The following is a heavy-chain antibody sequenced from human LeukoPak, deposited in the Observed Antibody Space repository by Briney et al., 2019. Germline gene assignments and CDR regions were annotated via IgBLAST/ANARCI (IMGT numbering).Heavy chain of an antibody. CDR2: IYYSGST. CDR1: GGSINSDTYY. D-gene: IGHD6-19*01. CDR3: ARHKVASGSGWDY. V-gene: IGHV4-39*01. Sequence: SETLSLTCNVSGGSINSDTYYWGWIRQPPGKGLEWIASIYYSGSTYYNPSLKSRVTISVDRSKNRFSLKLSSVTAADTAVYYCARHKVASGSGWDYWGQGTLVTVSS. J-gene: IGHJ4*02.